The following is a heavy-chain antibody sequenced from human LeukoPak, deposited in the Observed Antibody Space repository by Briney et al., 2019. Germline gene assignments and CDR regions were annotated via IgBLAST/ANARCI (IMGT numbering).Heavy chain of an antibody. V-gene: IGHV6-1*01. Sequence: SQTLSLTCAISGDSVSSNSAVWNWIRQSPSRGLEWLGRTYYRSRWFNDYAVSVKSRITINPDTSKNQFSLQLNSVTPEDTAVYYCARGGLVVVAAEILKLKRNNWFDPWGQGTLVTVSS. J-gene: IGHJ5*02. CDR3: ARGGLVVVAAEILKLKRNNWFDP. CDR2: TYYRSRWFN. CDR1: GDSVSSNSAV. D-gene: IGHD2-15*01.